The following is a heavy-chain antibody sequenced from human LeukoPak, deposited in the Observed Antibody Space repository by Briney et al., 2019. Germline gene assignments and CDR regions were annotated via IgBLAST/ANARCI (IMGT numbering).Heavy chain of an antibody. V-gene: IGHV4-34*01. D-gene: IGHD2-2*01. CDR3: ARLSRIVVVPAAKYYFDY. Sequence: PGGSLRLSCAPSGFTFSSYAMSWVRQPPGKGLEWIGEINHSGSTNYNPSLKSRVTISVDTSKNQFSLKLSSVTAADTAVYYCARLSRIVVVPAAKYYFDYWGQGTLVTVSS. J-gene: IGHJ4*02. CDR2: INHSGST. CDR1: GFTFSSYA.